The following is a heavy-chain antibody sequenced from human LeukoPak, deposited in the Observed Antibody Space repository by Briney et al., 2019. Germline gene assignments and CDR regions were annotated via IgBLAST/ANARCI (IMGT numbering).Heavy chain of an antibody. D-gene: IGHD6-13*01. J-gene: IGHJ4*02. Sequence: SGPTLVNPTPTLTLTCTFSGFSLSTSGMRVSWIRQPPGKALEWLAPIDGDDNKLYSASQKTRLTISKDTSENQVVLTMTNMDPVDTATYFCVRSGYSSPFDYWGQGTLVTVSS. CDR1: GFSLSTSGMR. CDR2: IDGDDNK. CDR3: VRSGYSSPFDY. V-gene: IGHV2-70*04.